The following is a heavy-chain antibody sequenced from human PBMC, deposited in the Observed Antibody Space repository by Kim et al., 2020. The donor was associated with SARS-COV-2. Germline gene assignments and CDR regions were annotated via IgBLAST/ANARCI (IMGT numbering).Heavy chain of an antibody. V-gene: IGHV1-8*02. CDR1: GYTFATYD. Sequence: ASVKVSCKASGYTFATYDINWVRQAPGQGLEWMGWMNPHSGNTGYAEKFQGRVTMTRSTSISTAYMELTSLTSEDTAVYYCATMGTNFDLWGQGSLVTVS. CDR2: MNPHSGNT. D-gene: IGHD1-7*01. CDR3: ATMGTNFDL. J-gene: IGHJ4*02.